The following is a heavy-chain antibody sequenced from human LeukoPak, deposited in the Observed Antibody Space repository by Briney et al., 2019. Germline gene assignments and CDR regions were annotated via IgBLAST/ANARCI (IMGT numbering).Heavy chain of an antibody. CDR1: GGSISSYY. CDR2: IYYSGST. D-gene: IGHD6-13*01. J-gene: IGHJ6*03. V-gene: IGHV4-59*01. Sequence: SETLSLTCTVSGGSISSYYWNWIRQPPGKGLEWIGYIYYSGSTNYNPSLKNRVTISVDTSTNQFSLKLSSVTAADTAVYYCARGGGSSWYYYMDVWGKGTTVTVSS. CDR3: ARGGGSSWYYYMDV.